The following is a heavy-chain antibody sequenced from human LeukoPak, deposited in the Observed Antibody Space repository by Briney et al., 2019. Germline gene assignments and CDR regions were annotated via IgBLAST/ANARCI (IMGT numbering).Heavy chain of an antibody. D-gene: IGHD4-17*01. CDR2: IYYSGST. Sequence: SETLSLTCTVSGGSISSYYWSWIRQPPGKGLEWIGYIYYSGSTSYNPSLKSRVIISVDTSKNQFSLKLSSVAAADTAVYYCARDYGDYFDYWGQGTLVTVSS. CDR1: GGSISSYY. J-gene: IGHJ4*02. V-gene: IGHV4-59*13. CDR3: ARDYGDYFDY.